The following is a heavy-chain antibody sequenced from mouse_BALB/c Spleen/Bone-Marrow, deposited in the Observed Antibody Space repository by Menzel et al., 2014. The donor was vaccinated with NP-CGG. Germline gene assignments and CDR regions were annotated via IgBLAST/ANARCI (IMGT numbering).Heavy chain of an antibody. J-gene: IGHJ4*01. CDR2: IWAGGST. V-gene: IGHV2-9*02. CDR3: ARYALDF. Sequence: QVQLQQSGPGLVAPSPSLSITCTVSGFSLTTYGVHWVRQPPGKGLEWLGVIWAGGSTNYNSALITKLNNSKKKAKSQVFIKMNSLQTDETAMCYWARYALDFWGQGTSVTVSS. CDR1: GFSLTTYG.